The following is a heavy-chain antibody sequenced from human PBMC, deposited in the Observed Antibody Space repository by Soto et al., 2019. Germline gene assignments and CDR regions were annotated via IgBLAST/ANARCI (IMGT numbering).Heavy chain of an antibody. CDR3: ARHTIWFDP. J-gene: IGHJ5*02. D-gene: IGHD1-1*01. V-gene: IGHV4-39*01. CDR2: IYYSGST. Sequence: SETLSLTCTVSGGSISSSSYYWGWIRQPPGKGLEWIGSIYYSGSTYYNPSLKSRVTISVDTSKNQFSLKLSSVTAADTAVYYCARHTIWFDPWGQGTLVTVSS. CDR1: GGSISSSSYY.